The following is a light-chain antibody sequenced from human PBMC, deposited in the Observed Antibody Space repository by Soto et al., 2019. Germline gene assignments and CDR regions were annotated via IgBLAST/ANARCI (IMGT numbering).Light chain of an antibody. CDR3: QQFNSYPIT. V-gene: IGKV1-9*01. Sequence: DIQMTQSPSSVSAAVGERVTMTCRASQVMPSNLAWYQQKPGKAPKLLIYAASTLQSGVPARFSGSGSGTEFTLTISSLQPEDFATYYCQQFNSYPITFGQGTRLEIK. CDR2: AAS. CDR1: QVMPSN. J-gene: IGKJ5*01.